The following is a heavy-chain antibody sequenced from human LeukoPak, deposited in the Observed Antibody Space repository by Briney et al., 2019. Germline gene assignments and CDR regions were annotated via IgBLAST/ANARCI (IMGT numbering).Heavy chain of an antibody. CDR3: ARDLGYYDSSGYYNWFDP. D-gene: IGHD3-22*01. V-gene: IGHV4-61*02. CDR2: IYTSGST. Sequence: SQTLSLTCTVSGGSISSGSYYWSWIRQPAGKGLEWIGRIYTSGSTNYNPSLKSRVTISVDTSKNQFSLKLSSVTAADTAVYYCARDLGYYDSSGYYNWFDPWGQGTLVTVSS. J-gene: IGHJ5*02. CDR1: GGSISSGSYY.